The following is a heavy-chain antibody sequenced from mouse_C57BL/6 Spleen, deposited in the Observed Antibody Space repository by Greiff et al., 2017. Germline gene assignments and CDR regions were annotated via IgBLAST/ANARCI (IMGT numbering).Heavy chain of an antibody. Sequence: VQLQQSGPELVKPGASVKISCKASGYAFSSSWMNWVKQRPGKGLEWIGRIYPGDGDTNYNGKFKGKATLTADKSSSTAYMQLSSLTSEDSSVYFCARGTYGSSYGWAYWGQGTLVTVSA. CDR1: GYAFSSSW. J-gene: IGHJ3*01. V-gene: IGHV1-82*01. CDR3: ARGTYGSSYGWAY. D-gene: IGHD1-1*01. CDR2: IYPGDGDT.